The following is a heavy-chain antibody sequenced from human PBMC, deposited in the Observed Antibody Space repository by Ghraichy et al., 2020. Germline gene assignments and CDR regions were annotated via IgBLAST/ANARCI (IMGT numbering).Heavy chain of an antibody. CDR2: ISSSSSYI. D-gene: IGHD3-3*01. CDR1: GFTFSSYS. Sequence: GGSLRLSCAASGFTFSSYSMNWVRQAPGKGLEWVSSISSSSSYIYYADSVKGRFTISRDNAKNSLYLQMNSLRAEDTAVYYCARDALMDFGGTRSWFDPGGQGTLVTVSS. CDR3: ARDALMDFGGTRSWFDP. V-gene: IGHV3-21*01. J-gene: IGHJ5*02.